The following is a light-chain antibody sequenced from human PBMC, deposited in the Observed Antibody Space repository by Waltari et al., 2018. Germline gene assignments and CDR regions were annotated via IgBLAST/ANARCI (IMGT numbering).Light chain of an antibody. CDR3: QVWDSGTAV. CDR1: NIGGKN. J-gene: IGLJ7*01. Sequence: SYDLTQPLSVSVALGQTARISCGGNNIGGKNVHWYQQKAGQAPLLVIYRDKNRPSRIPERFSGSKSENTATLTISRAQAADEADYYCQVWDSGTAVFGGGTQLTVL. V-gene: IGLV3-9*01. CDR2: RDK.